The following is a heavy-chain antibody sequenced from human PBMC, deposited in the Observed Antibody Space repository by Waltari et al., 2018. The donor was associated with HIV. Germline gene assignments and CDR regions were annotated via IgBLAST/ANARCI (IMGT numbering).Heavy chain of an antibody. CDR1: GFTFRSYA. CDR3: ARGRWAAAHSMDV. V-gene: IGHV3-30*04. D-gene: IGHD6-13*01. Sequence: QVQLVESGGGVVQPGRSLRLSCAASGFTFRSYAMNWVRQAPGKGLGGGAVISLDGSNKYYADSVKGRFTISRDNSKNTLYLQMNSLRAEDTAVYYCARGRWAAAHSMDVWGQGTVTVSS. J-gene: IGHJ6*02. CDR2: ISLDGSNK.